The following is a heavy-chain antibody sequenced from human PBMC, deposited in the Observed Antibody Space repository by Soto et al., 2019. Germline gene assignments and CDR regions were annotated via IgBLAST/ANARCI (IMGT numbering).Heavy chain of an antibody. CDR1: GFTFSSYS. D-gene: IGHD3-9*01. CDR3: ARDPVGGTVLRYFDWLTYGMDV. Sequence: EVQLVESGGGLVKPGGSLRLSCAASGFTFSSYSMNWVRQAPGKGLEWVSSISSSSSYIYYADSVKGRFTISRDNAKNSLYLQMNSLRAEDTAVYYCARDPVGGTVLRYFDWLTYGMDVW. CDR2: ISSSSSYI. V-gene: IGHV3-21*01. J-gene: IGHJ6*01.